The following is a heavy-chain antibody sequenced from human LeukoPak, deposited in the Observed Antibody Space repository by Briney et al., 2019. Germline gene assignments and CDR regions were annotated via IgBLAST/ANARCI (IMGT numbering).Heavy chain of an antibody. CDR2: ISPHNGNT. J-gene: IGHJ4*02. CDR1: GYTFISYG. D-gene: IGHD6-19*01. CDR3: ARAWIAVAGPGTSDY. V-gene: IGHV1-18*01. Sequence: ASVKVSCKASGYTFISYGINWVRQAPGQGLEWMGWISPHNGNTNYAQKLQGRVTMTTETSTSTAYMEVRSLRSDDTAVYYCARAWIAVAGPGTSDYWGQGTLVMVSS.